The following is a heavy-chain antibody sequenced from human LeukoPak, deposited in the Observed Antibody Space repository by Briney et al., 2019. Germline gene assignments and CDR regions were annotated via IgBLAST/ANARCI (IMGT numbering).Heavy chain of an antibody. CDR2: IYYSGST. V-gene: IGHV4-30-4*08. CDR1: GGSISSGDYY. J-gene: IGHJ4*02. CDR3: ARSTLRYFDYRGGYFDY. Sequence: SQTLSLTCTVSGGSISSGDYYWSWIRQPPGKGLEWIGYIYYSGSTYYNPSLKSRVTISVDTSKNQFSLKLSSVTAADTAVYYCARSTLRYFDYRGGYFDYWGQGTLVTVSS. D-gene: IGHD3-9*01.